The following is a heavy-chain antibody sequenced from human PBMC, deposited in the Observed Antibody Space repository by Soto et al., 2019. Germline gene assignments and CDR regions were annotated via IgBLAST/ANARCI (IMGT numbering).Heavy chain of an antibody. CDR2: ISAYNGNT. J-gene: IGHJ4*02. CDR3: AREPNYFDY. CDR1: GYTFTSYG. V-gene: IGHV1-18*01. Sequence: VKVSCKASGYTFTSYGISWVRQAPGQGLEWMGWISAYNGNTKYAQKLQGRVTMTTDTSTSTADMELRSLRSDDTAVYYCAREPNYFDYWGQGTLVTVSS.